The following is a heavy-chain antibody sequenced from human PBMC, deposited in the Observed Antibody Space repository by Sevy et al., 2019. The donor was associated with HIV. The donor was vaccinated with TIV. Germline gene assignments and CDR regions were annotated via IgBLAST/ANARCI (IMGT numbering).Heavy chain of an antibody. D-gene: IGHD3-10*01. CDR3: ASTSLGGAYYYYMDV. CDR1: GFTVSSNY. Sequence: LSLTCAASGFTVSSNYMSWVRQAPGKGLEWVSVIYSGGSTYYADSVKGRFTISRDNSKNTLYLQMNSLRAEDTAVYYCASTSLGGAYYYYMDVWGKGTTVTVSS. J-gene: IGHJ6*03. CDR2: IYSGGST. V-gene: IGHV3-53*01.